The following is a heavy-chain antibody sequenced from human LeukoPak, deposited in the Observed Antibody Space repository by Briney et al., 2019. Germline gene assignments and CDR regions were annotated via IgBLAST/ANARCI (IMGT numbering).Heavy chain of an antibody. CDR1: GFTFSSYA. Sequence: GGSLRLSCAASGFTFSSYAMSWVRQAPGKGLEWVSSISGSGGSTYYADSVKGRFTISRDNSKNTLYLQMNSLRAEDTAVYYCARDLASGCSGGSCYSETYYYYGMDVWGQGTTVTVSS. V-gene: IGHV3-23*01. J-gene: IGHJ6*02. CDR2: ISGSGGST. CDR3: ARDLASGCSGGSCYSETYYYYGMDV. D-gene: IGHD2-15*01.